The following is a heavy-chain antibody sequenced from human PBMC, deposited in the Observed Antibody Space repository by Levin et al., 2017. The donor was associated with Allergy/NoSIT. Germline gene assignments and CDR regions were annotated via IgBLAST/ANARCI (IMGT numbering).Heavy chain of an antibody. CDR1: GDSILGSNW. CDR2: ISPRGIT. J-gene: IGHJ4*02. CDR3: ARSSSAKRVLDY. Sequence: PSETLSLTCAVSGDSILGSNWWSWVRQPPGKGLEWIGEISPRGITNYNPSLKSRVSVSVDKSKNHFSLNLNSVTAADTAVYYCARSSSAKRVLDYWGQGTLVTVSS. D-gene: IGHD2-2*01. V-gene: IGHV4-4*02.